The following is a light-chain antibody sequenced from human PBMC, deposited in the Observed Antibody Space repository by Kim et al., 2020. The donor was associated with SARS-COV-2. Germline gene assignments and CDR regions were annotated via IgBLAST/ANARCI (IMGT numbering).Light chain of an antibody. CDR2: LAS. J-gene: IGKJ2*01. CDR1: ENIGTW. CDR3: QHYSRFPYT. V-gene: IGKV1-5*03. Sequence: SASVGDRVTITCRASENIGTWLAWYQQKPGRAPSLLIYLASTLESGVPSRFSGTGSGTEFSLSITSLQPDDIATYYCQHYSRFPYTFGQGTELEI.